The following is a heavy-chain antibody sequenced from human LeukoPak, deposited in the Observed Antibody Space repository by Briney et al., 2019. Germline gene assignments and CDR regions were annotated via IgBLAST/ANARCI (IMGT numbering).Heavy chain of an antibody. CDR2: IWYDGSNK. J-gene: IGHJ4*02. CDR3: AKDLRYYDFWSGLADY. CDR1: RFTFSTYG. Sequence: SLRLSCAASRFTFSTYGMHWVRQAPGKGLEWVALIWYDGSNKYYADSVKGRFTITRDNSKNTLYLQMNSLRAEDTAVYYCAKDLRYYDFWSGLADYWGQGTLVTVSS. D-gene: IGHD3-3*01. V-gene: IGHV3-33*06.